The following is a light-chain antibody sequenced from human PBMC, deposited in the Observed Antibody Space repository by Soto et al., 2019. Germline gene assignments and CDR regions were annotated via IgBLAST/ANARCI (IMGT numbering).Light chain of an antibody. Sequence: DIQMTQSPSSLSASVGDRVTITCRASQGISNYLAWYQQKPGKVPKLLIYAASTLQSGVPSRFSGSGPGTDFTLTISSLQPEDVATYYCQKYNSARALTFGGGTKVEIK. V-gene: IGKV1-27*01. CDR3: QKYNSARALT. CDR2: AAS. CDR1: QGISNY. J-gene: IGKJ4*01.